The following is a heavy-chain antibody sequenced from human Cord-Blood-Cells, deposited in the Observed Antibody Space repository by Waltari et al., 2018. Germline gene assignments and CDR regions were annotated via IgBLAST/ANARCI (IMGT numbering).Heavy chain of an antibody. CDR2: ISGSGGST. CDR3: AKAYDYSNYFFDY. Sequence: EVQLLESGGGLVQPGGSLRLSFAASGFTFNSYAMSWVRQAPGQGLEWFSAISGSGGSTYYAVSVKGRLTISRDNAKNTLYLQMNSLRAEDTAVYYCAKAYDYSNYFFDYWGQGTLVTVSS. J-gene: IGHJ4*02. CDR1: GFTFNSYA. V-gene: IGHV3-23*01. D-gene: IGHD4-4*01.